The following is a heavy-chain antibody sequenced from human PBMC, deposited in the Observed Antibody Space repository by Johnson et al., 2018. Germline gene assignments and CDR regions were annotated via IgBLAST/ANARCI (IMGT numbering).Heavy chain of an antibody. CDR1: GFTVSSNY. Sequence: EVQLVESGGGLVQPGGSLRLSCAASGFTVSSNYMSWVRQAPGKGLEWVSVIYSGGSTYYADSVKGRFTISRDNSKNTLYLQMNSLGAEDTAVYYCGRDSPQRGSRGGAFDIWGQGTMVTVSS. CDR2: IYSGGST. CDR3: GRDSPQRGSRGGAFDI. J-gene: IGHJ3*02. D-gene: IGHD3-16*01. V-gene: IGHV3-66*02.